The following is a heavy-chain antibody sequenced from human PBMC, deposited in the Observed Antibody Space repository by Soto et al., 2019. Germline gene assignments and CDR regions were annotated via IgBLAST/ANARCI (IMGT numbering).Heavy chain of an antibody. Sequence: GGCLRLSCAASGFTFSDAWVSGVRPAPGPGLDWVGRLHSKSDGGTTEYAAPVRGRFNISRDDSKNTLYLQMNSLKTEDTAVYYCTTDLWRIAVVVGSTGYFNPWGQGTPVTVSS. CDR1: GFTFSDAW. V-gene: IGHV3-15*01. CDR2: LHSKSDGGTT. CDR3: TTDLWRIAVVVGSTGYFNP. J-gene: IGHJ5*02. D-gene: IGHD2-15*01.